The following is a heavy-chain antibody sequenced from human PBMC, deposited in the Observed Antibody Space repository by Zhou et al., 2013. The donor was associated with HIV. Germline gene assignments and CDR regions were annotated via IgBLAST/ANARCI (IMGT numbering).Heavy chain of an antibody. V-gene: IGHV1-2*02. CDR1: GYTFTGDY. CDR2: INPNNGGT. Sequence: QVQLVQSGAEVKKPGASMKVSCKASGYTFTGDYMHWVRQAPGQGLEWMGYINPNNGGTNYAQKFQGRVTMTRDTSINTTYMEVSRLRSEDTAVYYCARIRKFGNYYGSGSYDYFDYWGQGTLVTVSS. D-gene: IGHD3-10*01. CDR3: ARIRKFGNYYGSGSYDYFDY. J-gene: IGHJ4*02.